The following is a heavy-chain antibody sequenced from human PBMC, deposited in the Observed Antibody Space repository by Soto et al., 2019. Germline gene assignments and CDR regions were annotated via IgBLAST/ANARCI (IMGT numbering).Heavy chain of an antibody. CDR3: ARGVTYYYDSSGYGGSNWFDP. J-gene: IGHJ5*02. CDR2: INPNSGGT. V-gene: IGHV1-2*02. CDR1: GYTFTGYY. Sequence: VASVKVSCKASGYTFTGYYMHWVRQAPGQGLEWMGWINPNSGGTNYAQKFQGRVTMTRDTSISTAYMELSRLRSDDTAVYYCARGVTYYYDSSGYGGSNWFDPWGQGTLVTVSS. D-gene: IGHD3-22*01.